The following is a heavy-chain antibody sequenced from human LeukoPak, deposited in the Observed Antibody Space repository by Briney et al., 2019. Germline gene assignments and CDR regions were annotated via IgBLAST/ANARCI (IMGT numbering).Heavy chain of an antibody. V-gene: IGHV4-59*01. CDR3: ARTVGYHDY. CDR2: IYYSGST. D-gene: IGHD2-2*01. CDR1: GDSIRSYY. J-gene: IGHJ4*02. Sequence: SETLSLTCTVSGDSIRSYYWSWIRQPPGKGLEWIGYIYYSGSTNYNPSLKSRVTISVDTSKNQFSLKLSSVTAADTAVYYCARTVGYHDYWGQGTLVTVSS.